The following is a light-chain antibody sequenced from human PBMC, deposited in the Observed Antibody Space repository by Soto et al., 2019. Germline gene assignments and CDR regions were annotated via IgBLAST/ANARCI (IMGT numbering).Light chain of an antibody. CDR1: QSISNF. Sequence: ESVLTQSPATLSLSPGERATLSCRASQSISNFLAWYQQKPGQAPRLLISDASHRATGLPARFSGSGSGTDFTLTISSLEPEDFAVYYCQQRSNWPPITFGQGTRLEIK. CDR2: DAS. V-gene: IGKV3-11*01. CDR3: QQRSNWPPIT. J-gene: IGKJ5*01.